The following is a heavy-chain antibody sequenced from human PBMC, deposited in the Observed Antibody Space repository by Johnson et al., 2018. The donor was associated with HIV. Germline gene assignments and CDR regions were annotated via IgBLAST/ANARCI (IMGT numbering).Heavy chain of an antibody. V-gene: IGHV3-30*19. CDR3: ARERGDSSRTAFDI. J-gene: IGHJ3*02. CDR1: GFTFNNYG. D-gene: IGHD6-19*01. CDR2: ISYDGSNK. Sequence: QMLLVESGGGVVQPGRSLRLSCTASGFTFNNYGMHWVRQAPGKGLEWVAVISYDGSNKYYADSVKGRFTISRDNSKNTLYLQMNSLRAEDTAVYYCARERGDSSRTAFDIWGQGTMVTVSS.